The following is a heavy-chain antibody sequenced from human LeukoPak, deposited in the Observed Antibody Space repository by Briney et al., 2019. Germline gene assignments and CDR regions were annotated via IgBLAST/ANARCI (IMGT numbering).Heavy chain of an antibody. CDR1: GYTFTSYG. D-gene: IGHD5-12*01. J-gene: IGHJ4*02. CDR2: ISAYNGNT. Sequence: GASVKVSCKASGYTFTSYGITWVRQAPGQGLEWMGWISAYNGNTNPAQKLQGRVTMTTDTSTSTAYMELMSLRSDDTAAYYCARDPSGSGFDYWGQGTLVTVSS. CDR3: ARDPSGSGFDY. V-gene: IGHV1-18*01.